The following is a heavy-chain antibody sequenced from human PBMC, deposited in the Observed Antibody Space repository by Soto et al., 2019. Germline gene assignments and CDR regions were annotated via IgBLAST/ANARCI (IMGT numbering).Heavy chain of an antibody. CDR3: AKDRRAGGNSAFYFDF. J-gene: IGHJ4*02. CDR2: ISATGGGT. D-gene: IGHD3-16*01. CDR1: GFKFSNYA. V-gene: IGHV3-23*01. Sequence: CAASGFKFSNYAMSWVRQAPGKGLEWVSLISATGGGTYYADSVKGRFTISRDNSHNTLYLQVHSLTAEDTAVYYCAKDRRAGGNSAFYFDFWGQGAQVTVSS.